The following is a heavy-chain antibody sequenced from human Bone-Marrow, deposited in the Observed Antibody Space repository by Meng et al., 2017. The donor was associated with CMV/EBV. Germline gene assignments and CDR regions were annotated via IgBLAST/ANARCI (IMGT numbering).Heavy chain of an antibody. CDR2: ISWKSGTT. Sequence: GGSLRLSCAASGFNSDDYVMHWVRQPPGKGLEWVAGISWKSGTTDYADSVKGRFTISRDNAKNSLYLQMSSLRVEDTALYYCAKDIGGPTTYFHYSGMDVWGQGNTVTVSS. CDR3: AKDIGGPTTYFHYSGMDV. D-gene: IGHD1-26*01. V-gene: IGHV3-9*02. CDR1: GFNSDDYV. J-gene: IGHJ6*02.